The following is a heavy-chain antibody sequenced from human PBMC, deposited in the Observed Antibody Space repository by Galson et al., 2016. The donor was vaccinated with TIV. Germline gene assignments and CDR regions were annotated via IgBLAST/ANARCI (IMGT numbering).Heavy chain of an antibody. D-gene: IGHD4-11*01. CDR1: GDTFNSHG. CDR2: IIPMIGTP. Sequence: SVKVSCKASGDTFNSHGIAWVRQAPGQGLEWMGGIIPMIGTPKYAQKFQGRVTITADKSTSTAYMELSSLRSEDTARYYCARVVLAYSNYDGYYHGMDVWGQGTTVTVSS. V-gene: IGHV1-69*06. J-gene: IGHJ6*02. CDR3: ARVVLAYSNYDGYYHGMDV.